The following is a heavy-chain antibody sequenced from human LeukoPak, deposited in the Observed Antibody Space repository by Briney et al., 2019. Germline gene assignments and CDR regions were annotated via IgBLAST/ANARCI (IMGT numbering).Heavy chain of an antibody. CDR2: ISSSSKTI. D-gene: IGHD6-13*01. CDR1: GFTFSSYS. V-gene: IGHV3-48*02. J-gene: IGHJ4*02. Sequence: GGSLRLSCAASGFTFSSYSMNWVRQAPGKGLEWVSYISSSSKTIYYADSVKGRFTISRDNAKNSLYLQMNSLRDEDSAVYYCARDPGQQLSLYYFDYWGQGTLVTVSS. CDR3: ARDPGQQLSLYYFDY.